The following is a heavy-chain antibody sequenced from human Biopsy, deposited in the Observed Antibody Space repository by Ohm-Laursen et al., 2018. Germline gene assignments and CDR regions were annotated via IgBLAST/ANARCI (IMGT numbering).Heavy chain of an antibody. J-gene: IGHJ2*01. CDR2: IYYSGTT. D-gene: IGHD4-23*01. CDR1: GGSISRYY. CDR3: ARRPYGGTRYWYFDL. V-gene: IGHV4-59*06. Sequence: SDTLSLTCPVSGGSISRYYWSWIRQPPGKGLEWIGYIYYSGTTYYNPSLKSLVTISVDTSKNQFSLKLNSVTAADTAVYYCARRPYGGTRYWYFDLWGRGTLVTVSS.